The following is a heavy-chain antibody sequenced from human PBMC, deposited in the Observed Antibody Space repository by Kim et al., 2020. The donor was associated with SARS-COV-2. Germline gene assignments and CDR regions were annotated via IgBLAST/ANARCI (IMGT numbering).Heavy chain of an antibody. V-gene: IGHV4-39*01. CDR3: AKPGIPSVGGWFDP. J-gene: IGHJ5*02. Sequence: SETLSLICTVSGGSVSSGNYYWGWIRQPPGKSLEWIASISYSGSTYYNPSLKSLVGISIDMSKNQFSLNLNSVTAADAAVYYCAKPGIPSVGGWFDPWGRGTLVTVSS. D-gene: IGHD3-10*01. CDR1: GGSVSSGNYY. CDR2: ISYSGST.